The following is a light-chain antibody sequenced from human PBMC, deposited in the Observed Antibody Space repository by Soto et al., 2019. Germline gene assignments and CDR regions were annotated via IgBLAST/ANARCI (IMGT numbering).Light chain of an antibody. J-gene: IGKJ4*01. CDR1: QSVSRS. CDR2: DAS. Sequence: EIVLTQSPATLSLSPGERATLSCRASQSVSRSLAWYQQKPGQAPRHLIYDASNRATGIPARFSGSGSGTDFTLPISSLEPEDFAVYYCQQRSNWPRLTFGGGTKVEIK. V-gene: IGKV3-11*01. CDR3: QQRSNWPRLT.